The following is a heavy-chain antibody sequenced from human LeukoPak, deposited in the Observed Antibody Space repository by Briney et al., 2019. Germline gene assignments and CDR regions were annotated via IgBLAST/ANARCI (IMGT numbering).Heavy chain of an antibody. CDR1: GYTFNSYY. J-gene: IGHJ4*02. D-gene: IGHD1-26*01. V-gene: IGHV1-46*02. CDR3: ARAAAGVKDATEWGHQPSTPYYFDY. CDR2: INPSGGST. Sequence: ASVKVSCKASGYTFNSYYMHWVRQAPGQGLEWMGWINPSGGSTSYAQKFQGRVTMTRDTSTSTVYMEPSSLRSEDTAVYYCARAAAGVKDATEWGHQPSTPYYFDYWGQGTLVTVSS.